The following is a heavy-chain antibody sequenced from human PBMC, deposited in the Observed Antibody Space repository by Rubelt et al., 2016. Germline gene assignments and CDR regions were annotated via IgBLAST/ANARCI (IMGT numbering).Heavy chain of an antibody. Sequence: QVQLQQWGAGLLKPSETLSLTCAVYGGSFSGYYWSWIRQPPGKGLEWIGEINHSGSTNYNPSLKSRVTRSVDTSKNQFSLKLRSVTAADTAVYYCARGLDNYGYWGQGTLVTVSS. J-gene: IGHJ4*02. D-gene: IGHD3-16*01. V-gene: IGHV4-34*01. CDR3: ARGLDNYGY. CDR2: INHSGST. CDR1: GGSFSGYY.